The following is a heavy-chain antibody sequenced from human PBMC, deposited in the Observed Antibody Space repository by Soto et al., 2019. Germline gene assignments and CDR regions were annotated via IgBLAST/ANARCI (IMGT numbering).Heavy chain of an antibody. CDR3: ARHVPAAGYYYGMDV. J-gene: IGHJ6*02. V-gene: IGHV1-69*05. Sequence: QVQLVQSGAEVKKPGSSVKVSCKASGGTFSSYAISWVRQAPGQGLEWMGGIIPIFGTANYAQKFQGSVTTTTXXSXGTAYNELSSLISEDTAVYYGARHVPAAGYYYGMDVWGRGATVTVSS. CDR1: GGTFSSYA. D-gene: IGHD2-2*01. CDR2: IIPIFGTA.